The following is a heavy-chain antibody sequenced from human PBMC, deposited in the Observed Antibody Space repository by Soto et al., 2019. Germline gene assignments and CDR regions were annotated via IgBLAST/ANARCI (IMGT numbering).Heavy chain of an antibody. D-gene: IGHD7-27*01. CDR2: ISYDGSNK. J-gene: IGHJ4*02. CDR3: AVGKLRSGLDY. V-gene: IGHV3-30-3*01. Sequence: QVQLVESGGGVVQPGRSLRLSCAASGFTFSSYAMHWVRQAPGKGLEWVAVISYDGSNKYYADSVKGRFTISRDNSKNTLDLQMNSLRAEDTAVYYCAVGKLRSGLDYWGQGTLVTVSS. CDR1: GFTFSSYA.